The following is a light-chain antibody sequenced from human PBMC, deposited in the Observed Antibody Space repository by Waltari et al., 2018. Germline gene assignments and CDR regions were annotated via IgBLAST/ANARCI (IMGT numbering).Light chain of an antibody. CDR3: QHYVRLPAT. V-gene: IGKV3-20*01. Sequence: EVLLTQSPGPLSLSPGERATLSCRASQSVGRSLAWYQQKPGQAPRLLIYGASTRFTGIPDRFSGSGSGTDFSLTISRLEPEDFAVYYCQHYVRLPATFGQGTTVEIK. CDR2: GAS. CDR1: QSVGRS. J-gene: IGKJ1*01.